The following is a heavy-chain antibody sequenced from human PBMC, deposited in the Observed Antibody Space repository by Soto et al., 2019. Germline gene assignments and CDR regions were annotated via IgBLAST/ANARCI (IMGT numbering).Heavy chain of an antibody. V-gene: IGHV1-69*13. J-gene: IGHJ4*02. D-gene: IGHD6-13*01. CDR3: ARGRDGSSLPELYYFDY. CDR2: IIPIFGTA. CDR1: GGTFSSYA. Sequence: SVKVSCKASGGTFSSYAISWVRQAPGQGLEWMGGIIPIFGTANYAQKFQGRVTITADESTSTAYMELSSLRSEDTAVYYCARGRDGSSLPELYYFDYWGQGTLFTVSS.